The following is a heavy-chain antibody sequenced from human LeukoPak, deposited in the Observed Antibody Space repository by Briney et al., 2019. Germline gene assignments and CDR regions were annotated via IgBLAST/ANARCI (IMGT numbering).Heavy chain of an antibody. CDR1: AYTFTSYG. J-gene: IGHJ6*02. V-gene: IGHV1-18*01. CDR2: ISAYNGNT. D-gene: IGHD3-22*01. CDR3: ARDGQKPAQWLFLKSEYYYYGMDD. Sequence: ASVKVSCKASAYTFTSYGISWVRQAPGQGLEWMGWISAYNGNTNYAQKLQGRVTMTTDTSTSTAYMELRSLRSDDTAVYYCARDGQKPAQWLFLKSEYYYYGMDDWVQGTTVTVSS.